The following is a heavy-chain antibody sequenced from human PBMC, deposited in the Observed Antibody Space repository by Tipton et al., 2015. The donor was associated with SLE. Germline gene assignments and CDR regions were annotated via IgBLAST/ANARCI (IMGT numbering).Heavy chain of an antibody. D-gene: IGHD5-18*01. CDR1: GYTFTTYG. CDR2: ISTYNGNT. J-gene: IGHJ4*02. CDR3: ARVRGDTAMGVSGF. Sequence: QLVQSGVEVKKPGASVRVSCKASGYTFTTYGISWVRQAPGQGLEWMGWISTYNGNTNYAQKLQGRVTMTSDTSTSTAYMGLRSLRAGDTAIYYCARVRGDTAMGVSGFWGRGTLGAVSS. V-gene: IGHV1-18*01.